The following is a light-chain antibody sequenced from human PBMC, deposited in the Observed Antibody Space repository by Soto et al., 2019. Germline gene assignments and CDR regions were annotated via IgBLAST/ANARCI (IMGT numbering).Light chain of an antibody. J-gene: IGLJ2*01. CDR3: GTWDSSLSDVV. CDR1: SSNIGNNY. CDR2: DNN. Sequence: QSVLTQPPSVSAAPGQKVTISCSGSSSNIGNNYVSWYQQLPGTAPKLLIYDNNKRPSGIPDRFSGSKSGTSATLGITGLQTGDEADYYSGTWDSSLSDVVFGGGTKLTVL. V-gene: IGLV1-51*01.